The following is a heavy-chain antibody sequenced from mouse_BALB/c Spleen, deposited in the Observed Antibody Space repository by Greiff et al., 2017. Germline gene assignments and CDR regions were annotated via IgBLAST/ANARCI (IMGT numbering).Heavy chain of an antibody. V-gene: IGHV5-6*01. J-gene: IGHJ2*01. CDR3: ARAYRYYFDY. D-gene: IGHD2-14*01. Sequence: EVILVESGGDLVKPGGSLKLSCAASGFTFSSYGMSWVRQTPDKRLEWVATISSGGSYTYYPDSVKGRFTISRDNARNILYLKMSSLRSEDTAMYYCARAYRYYFDYWGQGTTLTVSS. CDR1: GFTFSSYG. CDR2: ISSGGSYT.